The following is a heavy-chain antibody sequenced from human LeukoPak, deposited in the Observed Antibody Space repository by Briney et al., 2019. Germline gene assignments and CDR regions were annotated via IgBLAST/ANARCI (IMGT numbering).Heavy chain of an antibody. J-gene: IGHJ6*02. CDR1: GDSVSSNSAA. CDR2: TYYRSKWYN. D-gene: IGHD4-17*01. V-gene: IGHV6-1*01. Sequence: SQTLSLTCAISGDSVSSNSAAWNWIRQSPSRGLEWLGRTYYRSKWYNDYAVSVKSRITINSDTSKNQFSLQLNSVTPEDTAVYYCAREESDTTVTFYYYYYGMDVWGQGTTVTVSS. CDR3: AREESDTTVTFYYYYYGMDV.